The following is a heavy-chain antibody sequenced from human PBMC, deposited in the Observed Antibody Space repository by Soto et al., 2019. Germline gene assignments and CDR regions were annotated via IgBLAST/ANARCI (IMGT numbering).Heavy chain of an antibody. V-gene: IGHV1-8*01. Sequence: ASVKVSCKASGYTFTSYDINWVRQATGQGLEWMGWMNPNSGNTGYAQKFQGRVTMTRNTSISTAYMELSSLRSEDTAVYYCASGYCSGVSCQPYYYGMDVWGQGTTVTVSS. CDR3: ASGYCSGVSCQPYYYGMDV. J-gene: IGHJ6*02. CDR1: GYTFTSYD. CDR2: MNPNSGNT. D-gene: IGHD2-15*01.